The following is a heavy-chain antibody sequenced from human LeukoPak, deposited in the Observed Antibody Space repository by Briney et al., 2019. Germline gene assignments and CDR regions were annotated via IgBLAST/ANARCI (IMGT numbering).Heavy chain of an antibody. V-gene: IGHV4-34*01. Sequence: SETLSLTCAVYGGSFSGYYWSWIRQPPGKGLEWIASIYYSGSTYYNPSLKSRVTISVDTSKNQLSLKLSSLTAADTAVYYCARHEYSGSYYGLSWFDPWGQGTLVTVSS. CDR1: GGSFSGYY. D-gene: IGHD1-26*01. J-gene: IGHJ5*02. CDR3: ARHEYSGSYYGLSWFDP. CDR2: IYYSGST.